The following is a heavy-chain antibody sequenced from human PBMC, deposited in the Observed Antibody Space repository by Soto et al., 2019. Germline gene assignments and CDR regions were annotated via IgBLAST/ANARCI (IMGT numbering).Heavy chain of an antibody. CDR2: MYYSGNT. J-gene: IGHJ5*02. CDR3: ARHTGYCSSGSCNSWFGP. D-gene: IGHD2-15*01. CDR1: GGSITSYY. Sequence: SETLSLTCTVSGGSITSYYWSWIRQPPGKGLEWIGYMYYSGNTNYNPSLKSRVTISVDTSKSQLSLKLSSVTAADTAVYYCARHTGYCSSGSCNSWFGPWGQGTLVT. V-gene: IGHV4-59*08.